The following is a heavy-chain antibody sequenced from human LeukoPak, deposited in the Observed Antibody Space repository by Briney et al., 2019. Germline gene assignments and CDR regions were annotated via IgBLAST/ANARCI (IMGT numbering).Heavy chain of an antibody. CDR3: ARELAVAGLDY. D-gene: IGHD6-19*01. J-gene: IGHJ4*02. Sequence: SLRLSCAASGFTFSSYSMNWVRQAPGKGLEWVSYISSTSSTIYYADSVKGRFTISRDNAKKSLLLQMNSLRDEDTAIYYCARELAVAGLDYWGQGTLVTVSS. CDR1: GFTFSSYS. CDR2: ISSTSSTI. V-gene: IGHV3-48*02.